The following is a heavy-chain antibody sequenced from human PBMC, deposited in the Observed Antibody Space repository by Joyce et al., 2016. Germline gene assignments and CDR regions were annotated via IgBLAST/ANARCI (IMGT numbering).Heavy chain of an antibody. J-gene: IGHJ4*02. CDR1: GFTFGSYS. D-gene: IGHD6-19*01. CDR3: ARDRSGGWSPGSHFES. Sequence: EVQLVESGGGLIQPGGSMRLTCVASGFTFGSYSMSWVLQAQGKGLEWGSDISSTSSSIQYADSVKGRFTMSRDNAKDSRYLQMNRLRVEDTAVYYCARDRSGGWSPGSHFESWGQGTLLTVSS. V-gene: IGHV3-48*01. CDR2: ISSTSSSI.